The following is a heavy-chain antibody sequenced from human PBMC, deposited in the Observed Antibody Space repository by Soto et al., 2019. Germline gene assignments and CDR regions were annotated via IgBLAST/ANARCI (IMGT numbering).Heavy chain of an antibody. J-gene: IGHJ5*02. D-gene: IGHD3-22*01. CDR3: ARRLYYYDSSAYWFDP. Sequence: ASVKVSCKASGGTFSSYAISWVRQAPGQGLEWMGGIIPIFGTANYAQKFQGRVTITADESTSTAYMELSSLRSEDTAVYYCARRLYYYDSSAYWFDPWGQGTLVTVSS. CDR1: GGTFSSYA. CDR2: IIPIFGTA. V-gene: IGHV1-69*13.